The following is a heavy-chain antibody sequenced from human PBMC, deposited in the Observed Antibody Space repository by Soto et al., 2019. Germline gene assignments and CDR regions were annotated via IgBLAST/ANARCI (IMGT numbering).Heavy chain of an antibody. D-gene: IGHD1-26*01. CDR1: GFTFSSYW. CDR2: INTDRSST. J-gene: IGHJ4*02. CDR3: ARDGGAAFDY. Sequence: EVQLVESGGGLAQPGGSLRLSCAASGFTFSSYWMHWVRQAPGKGLVWVSRINTDRSSTTHADSVKGRFTVSRDNAKNTLYLQMISLRVEDTAVYYCARDGGAAFDYWGQGTVVTVSS. V-gene: IGHV3-74*01.